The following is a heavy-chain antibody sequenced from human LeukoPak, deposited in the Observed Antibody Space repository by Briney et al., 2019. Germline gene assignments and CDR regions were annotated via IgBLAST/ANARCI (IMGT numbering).Heavy chain of an antibody. Sequence: GGSLRLSCAASGFTFSSYGMHWVRQAPGKGLEWVAFIRNDGSNKYYADSVKGRFTISRDNSKNTLYLQMNSLRAEDTAVYYCAKDGSAALDWYFDLWGRGTLVTVSS. J-gene: IGHJ2*01. CDR2: IRNDGSNK. CDR1: GFTFSSYG. V-gene: IGHV3-30*02. CDR3: AKDGSAALDWYFDL. D-gene: IGHD6-13*01.